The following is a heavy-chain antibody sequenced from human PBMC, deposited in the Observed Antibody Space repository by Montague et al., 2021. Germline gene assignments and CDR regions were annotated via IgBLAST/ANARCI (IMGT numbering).Heavy chain of an antibody. CDR2: TYYRSEWYN. V-gene: IGHV6-1*01. D-gene: IGHD5-24*01. Sequence: CAISGDSVSINDATWNWNRQSPSRGLEWLGRTYYRSEWYNEYAISVKSRITVNPDTSKNQFSLLLNSVTPEDTAVYYCARGWQKRFDPWGQGTLVTVSS. CDR1: GDSVSINDAT. J-gene: IGHJ5*02. CDR3: ARGWQKRFDP.